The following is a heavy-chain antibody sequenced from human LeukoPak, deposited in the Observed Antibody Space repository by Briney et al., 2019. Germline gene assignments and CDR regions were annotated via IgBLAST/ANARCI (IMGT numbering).Heavy chain of an antibody. CDR3: ARDRIAARRPDAFDI. CDR2: IKQDGSEK. J-gene: IGHJ3*02. V-gene: IGHV3-7*01. CDR1: GFTFSSYW. D-gene: IGHD6-6*01. Sequence: PGGSLRLSCAASGFTFSSYWMSWVRQAPGKGLEWVANIKQDGSEKYYVDSVKGRFTISRDNAKNSLYLQMNSLRAEDTAVYYCARDRIAARRPDAFDIWGQGNPGHRLL.